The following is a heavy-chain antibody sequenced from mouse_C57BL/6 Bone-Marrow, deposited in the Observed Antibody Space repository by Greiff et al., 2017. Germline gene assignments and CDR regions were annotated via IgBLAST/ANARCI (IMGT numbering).Heavy chain of an antibody. V-gene: IGHV1-74*01. CDR1: GYTFTSYW. CDR2: IHPSDSDT. CDR3: ATHDGYYAWFAY. J-gene: IGHJ3*01. D-gene: IGHD2-3*01. Sequence: QVQLKQPGAELVKPGASVKVSCKASGYTFTSYWMHWVKQRPGQGLEWIGRIHPSDSDTNYNQKFKGKATLTVDKSSSTAYMQLSSLTSEDSAVYYCATHDGYYAWFAYWGQGTLVPVSA.